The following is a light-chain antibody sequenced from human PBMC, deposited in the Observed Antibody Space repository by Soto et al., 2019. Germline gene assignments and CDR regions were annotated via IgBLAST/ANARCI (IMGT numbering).Light chain of an antibody. CDR2: DAS. CDR1: QSVSSY. Sequence: EIVLTQSPATLSLSPGERATLSCRASQSVSSYLVWYQQKPAQAPRLLIYDASNRATGIPARFSGSGSGTYFTLTPSSLDPEYFEVYYCQRYSNWPLTFGGGSRVEIK. J-gene: IGKJ4*01. V-gene: IGKV3-11*01. CDR3: QRYSNWPLT.